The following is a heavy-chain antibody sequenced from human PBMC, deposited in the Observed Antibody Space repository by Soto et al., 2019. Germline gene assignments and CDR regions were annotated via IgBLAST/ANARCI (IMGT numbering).Heavy chain of an antibody. CDR2: IYYSAST. V-gene: IGHV4-30-4*01. D-gene: IGHD4-17*01. J-gene: IGHJ4*02. CDR1: GGSFSSGDYY. Sequence: QVQLQESGPGLVKPSQTLSLTCTVSGGSFSSGDYYWSWIRQPPGKGLEWIGYIYYSASTHYNPSLRSRATISLDTSKNQFSLKLSSVTAADTAVYYCVRDNYGDYDYWGQGTLVTVSS. CDR3: VRDNYGDYDY.